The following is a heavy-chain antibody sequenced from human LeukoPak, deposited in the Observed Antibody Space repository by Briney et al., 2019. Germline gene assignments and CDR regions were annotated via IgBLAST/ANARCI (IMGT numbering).Heavy chain of an antibody. J-gene: IGHJ5*02. CDR1: GYTFTSYY. V-gene: IGHV1-46*01. CDR3: ARGQLLWVRDGWFDP. CDR2: INPSGGST. D-gene: IGHD2-2*01. Sequence: ASVKVSCKASGYTFTSYYMHWVRQAPGQGLEWMGIINPSGGSTSYAQKFQGRVTMTRETSTSTVYMELSSLRSEDTAVYYCARGQLLWVRDGWFDPWGQGTLVTVSS.